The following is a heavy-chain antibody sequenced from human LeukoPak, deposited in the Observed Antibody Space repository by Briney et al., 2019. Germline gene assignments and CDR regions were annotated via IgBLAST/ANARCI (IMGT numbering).Heavy chain of an antibody. V-gene: IGHV3-23*01. D-gene: IGHD1-26*01. CDR2: ISGSATGA. Sequence: PGGSLRLSCAASGFTFSDYYMSWVRQAPGKGLEWVSGISGSATGAYYADSVKGRFTISRDNSLNTLYLQMNSLRAEDTAVYYCTTVDRWELLNIDYWGQGTLVTVSS. CDR1: GFTFSDYY. J-gene: IGHJ4*02. CDR3: TTVDRWELLNIDY.